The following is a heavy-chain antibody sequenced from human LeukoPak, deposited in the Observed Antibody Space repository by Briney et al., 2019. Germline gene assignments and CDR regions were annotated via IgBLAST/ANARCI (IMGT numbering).Heavy chain of an antibody. V-gene: IGHV3-48*03. CDR3: ARKSLRGGGFNY. J-gene: IGHJ4*02. D-gene: IGHD3-16*01. Sequence: GGSLRLSCAAPGFTFSSYEMNWVRQAPGKGLEWVSYISSSGSTIYYADSVKGRFTISRDNAKNSLYLQMNSLRAEDTAVYYCARKSLRGGGFNYWGQGTLVTVSS. CDR2: ISSSGSTI. CDR1: GFTFSSYE.